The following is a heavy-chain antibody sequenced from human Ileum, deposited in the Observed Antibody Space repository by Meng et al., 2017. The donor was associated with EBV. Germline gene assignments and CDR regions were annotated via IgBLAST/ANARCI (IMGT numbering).Heavy chain of an antibody. D-gene: IGHD6-19*01. CDR3: VHRWGGNGWGPFDY. CDR2: IYWDDDK. Sequence: TLKDSDPTLLKPTQTLTLTCTFAGFSLSTNGGGVGWIRQPPGKALEWLALIYWDDDKRYRPSLQNRLTITKDTSKNQVVFTVTNMDPVDTAKYYCVHRWGGNGWGPFDYWGQGTLVTVSS. CDR1: GFSLSTNGGG. V-gene: IGHV2-5*02. J-gene: IGHJ4*02.